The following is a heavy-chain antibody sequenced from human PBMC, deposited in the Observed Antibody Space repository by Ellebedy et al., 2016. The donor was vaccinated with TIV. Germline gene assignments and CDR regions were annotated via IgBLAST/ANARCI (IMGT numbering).Heavy chain of an antibody. CDR2: IYYSGST. Sequence: MPSETLSLTCTVSGGSISSYYWSWIRQPPGKGLEWIGYIYYSGSTNYNPSLKSRVTISVDTSKNQFSLKLSSVTAADTAVYYCAREKRDGYKNGGMDVWGQGTTVTVSS. D-gene: IGHD5-24*01. V-gene: IGHV4-59*01. CDR3: AREKRDGYKNGGMDV. CDR1: GGSISSYY. J-gene: IGHJ6*02.